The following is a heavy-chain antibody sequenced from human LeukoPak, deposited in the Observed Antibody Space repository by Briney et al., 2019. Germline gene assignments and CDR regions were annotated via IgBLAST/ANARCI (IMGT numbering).Heavy chain of an antibody. V-gene: IGHV3-7*01. CDR2: IKQDGGEK. CDR3: ARVREGITMVRGVIITDYYYYMDV. Sequence: GGSLRLSCAASGFTFSSYWMSWVRQAPGKGLEWVANIKQDGGEKYYVDSVKGRFTISRDNAKNSLYLQMNSLRAEDTAVYYCARVREGITMVRGVIITDYYYYMDVWGKGTTVTVSS. D-gene: IGHD3-10*01. J-gene: IGHJ6*03. CDR1: GFTFSSYW.